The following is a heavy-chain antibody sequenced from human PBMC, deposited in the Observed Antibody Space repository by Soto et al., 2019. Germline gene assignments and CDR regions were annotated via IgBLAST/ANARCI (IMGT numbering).Heavy chain of an antibody. CDR2: IYYSGST. CDR1: GGSISSSSYY. D-gene: IGHD3-3*01. CDR3: ASDDFSTVYGMDV. V-gene: IGHV4-39*01. J-gene: IGHJ6*02. Sequence: LSLTCTVSGGSISSSSYYWGWIRQPPGKGLEWIGSIYYSGSTYYNPSLKSRVTISVDTSKNQFSLKLSSVTAADTAVYYCASDDFSTVYGMDVWGQGTTVTVSS.